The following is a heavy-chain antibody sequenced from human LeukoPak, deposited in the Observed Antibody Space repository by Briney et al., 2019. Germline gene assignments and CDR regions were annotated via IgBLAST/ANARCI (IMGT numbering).Heavy chain of an antibody. CDR3: ARGQEFDDGVFDF. Sequence: GGSLRLSCAASGFSFSSFAMTWVRQAPGKGLEWVSTIRSNGATAYNADSVKGRFTISRDNSKNTVYLQMNSLRVEDTAIYYWARGQEFDDGVFDFWGRGPRVTVSS. D-gene: IGHD1-1*01. CDR2: IRSNGATA. V-gene: IGHV3-23*01. J-gene: IGHJ4*02. CDR1: GFSFSSFA.